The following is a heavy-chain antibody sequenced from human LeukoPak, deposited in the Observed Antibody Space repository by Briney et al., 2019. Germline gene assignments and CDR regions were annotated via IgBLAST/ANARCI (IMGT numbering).Heavy chain of an antibody. Sequence: SETLSLTCTVSGGSISSYYWSWIRQPPGKGLEWIGYIYYSGSTNYNPSLKSRVTISVDTSKNPFSLKLSSVTAADTAVYYCARADYDFWSGYSAFDYWGQGTLVTVSS. CDR1: GGSISSYY. CDR2: IYYSGST. V-gene: IGHV4-59*01. D-gene: IGHD3-3*01. J-gene: IGHJ4*02. CDR3: ARADYDFWSGYSAFDY.